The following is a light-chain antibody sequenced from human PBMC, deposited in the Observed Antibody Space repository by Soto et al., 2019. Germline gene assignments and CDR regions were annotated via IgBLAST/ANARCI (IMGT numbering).Light chain of an antibody. V-gene: IGKV3-15*01. CDR2: GAS. Sequence: EIVMTQSPATLSVSPVERATLSCRASQSVSSKLAWYQQKPGQAPRLLMYGASTRATGIPARFSGSGSGTEFTLTISSLQSEDFAVYYCQQYNNWPLTFGGGTKVEIK. J-gene: IGKJ4*01. CDR1: QSVSSK. CDR3: QQYNNWPLT.